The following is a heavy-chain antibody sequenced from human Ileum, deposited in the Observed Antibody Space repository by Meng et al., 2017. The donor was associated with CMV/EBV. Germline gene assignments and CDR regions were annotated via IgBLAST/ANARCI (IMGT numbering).Heavy chain of an antibody. J-gene: IGHJ4*02. CDR3: ASLRCSSTSCYGGVDY. CDR2: IYHRGST. V-gene: IGHV4-38-2*02. CDR1: GYSISSGYY. D-gene: IGHD2-2*01. Sequence: SETLSLTCTVSGYSISSGYYWGWIRQPPGKGREWIGSIYHRGSTYYNPSLKSRVTISVDTFKNQFSLKLSSVTAADTAVYYCASLRCSSTSCYGGVDYWGQGTLVTVSS.